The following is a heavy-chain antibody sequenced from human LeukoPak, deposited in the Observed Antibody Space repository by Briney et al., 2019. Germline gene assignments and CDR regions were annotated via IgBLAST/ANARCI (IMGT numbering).Heavy chain of an antibody. CDR1: GFTFSNYF. D-gene: IGHD2-21*02. J-gene: IGHJ3*02. CDR2: VASDGSHT. V-gene: IGHV3-30-3*01. Sequence: GGSLRLSCAASGFTFSNYFMHWVRQAPGKGLEWVADVASDGSHTFYVESVKGRFTISRDNSKNTLYLQMNSLGPEDTAVYFCARERQDTVIHSGAFDIWGQGTMVTVSS. CDR3: ARERQDTVIHSGAFDI.